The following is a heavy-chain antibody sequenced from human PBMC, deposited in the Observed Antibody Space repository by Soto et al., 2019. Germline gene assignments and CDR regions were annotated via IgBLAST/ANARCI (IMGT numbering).Heavy chain of an antibody. J-gene: IGHJ4*02. Sequence: QVQLVQSGAEVKKPGSSVKVSCKASGGTFSSYAISWVRQAPGQGLEWMGGIIPIFVTANYAQKFQGRVTITADKSTRTADMELSSLRSEDTAVYYCARGSRDFWSGYSWGIFDYWGQGTLVTVSS. V-gene: IGHV1-69*06. CDR2: IIPIFVTA. D-gene: IGHD3-3*01. CDR1: GGTFSSYA. CDR3: ARGSRDFWSGYSWGIFDY.